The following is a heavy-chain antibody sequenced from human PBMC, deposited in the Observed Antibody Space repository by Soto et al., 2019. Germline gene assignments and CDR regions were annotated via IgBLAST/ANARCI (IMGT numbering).Heavy chain of an antibody. CDR3: ARERPDGARLDP. CDR1: GGSISSGDYY. J-gene: IGHJ5*02. Sequence: QVQLQESGPGLVKPSQTLSLTCTVSGGSISSGDYYWSWIRQPPRKGLEWIGYIYHSGSTYYNPSLXSXXTISVDTSTNQFSLKLSSVTAAATAVYYCARERPDGARLDPWGQGTLVTVSS. CDR2: IYHSGST. D-gene: IGHD6-6*01. V-gene: IGHV4-30-4*01.